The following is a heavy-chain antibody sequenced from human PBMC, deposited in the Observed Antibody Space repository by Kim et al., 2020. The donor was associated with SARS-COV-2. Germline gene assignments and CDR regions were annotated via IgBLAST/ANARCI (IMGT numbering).Heavy chain of an antibody. CDR3: ARAGAMVRGGYFDY. J-gene: IGHJ4*02. Sequence: NPTLKSRVTISVDRSKNQFSRKRGSVTAADTAVYYCARAGAMVRGGYFDYWGQGTLVTVSS. D-gene: IGHD3-10*01. V-gene: IGHV4-30-2*01.